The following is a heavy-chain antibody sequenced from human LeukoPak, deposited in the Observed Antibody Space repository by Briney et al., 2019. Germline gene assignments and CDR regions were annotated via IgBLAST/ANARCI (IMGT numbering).Heavy chain of an antibody. CDR2: FDPEDGET. J-gene: IGHJ4*02. V-gene: IGHV1-24*01. CDR3: ATSIFGVVTPFDY. CDR1: GYTLTELS. D-gene: IGHD3-3*01. Sequence: GASVKVSCKVSGYTLTELSMHWVRQAPGKGLEWMGGFDPEDGETIYAQKFQGRVTMTEDTSTDTAYMELSSPRSEDTAVYYCATSIFGVVTPFDYWGQGTLVTVSS.